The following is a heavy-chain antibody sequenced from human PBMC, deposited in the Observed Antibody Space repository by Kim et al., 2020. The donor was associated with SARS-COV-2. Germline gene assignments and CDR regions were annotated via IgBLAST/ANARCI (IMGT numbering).Heavy chain of an antibody. CDR3: ARTPGGSGSYYKGRYYYYYGMDV. CDR1: GGTFSSYA. CDR2: IIPIFGTA. D-gene: IGHD3-10*01. V-gene: IGHV1-69*13. J-gene: IGHJ6*02. Sequence: SVKVFCKASGGTFSSYAISWVRQAPGQGLEWMGGIIPIFGTANYAQKFQGRVTITADESTSTAYMELSSLRSEDTAVYYCARTPGGSGSYYKGRYYYYYGMDVWGQGTTVTVSS.